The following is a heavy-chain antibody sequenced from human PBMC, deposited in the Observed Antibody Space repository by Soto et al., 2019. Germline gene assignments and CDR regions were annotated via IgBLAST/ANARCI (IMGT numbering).Heavy chain of an antibody. D-gene: IGHD2-15*01. CDR1: GYTFTSYY. CDR2: INPSGGST. CDR3: ARVYCSGGSCYSPGDY. J-gene: IGHJ4*02. V-gene: IGHV1-46*01. Sequence: QVQLVQSGAEVKKPGASVKVSCKASGYTFTSYYMHCVQQAPGQGLEWMGIINPSGGSTSYAQKFQGRVTMTRDTSTSTVYMELSSLRSEDTAVYYCARVYCSGGSCYSPGDYWGQGTLVTVSS.